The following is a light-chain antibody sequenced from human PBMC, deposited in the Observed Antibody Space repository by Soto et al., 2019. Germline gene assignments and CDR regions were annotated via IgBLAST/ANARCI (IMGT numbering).Light chain of an antibody. CDR2: EVV. CDR3: KSYAGSNTYV. J-gene: IGLJ1*01. V-gene: IGLV2-11*01. Sequence: QSVLTPPRSVSGSPGQSVTISCTGTNSDVGVYDFASWYQHHPGKAPRLIIYEVVQRPSGVPDRFSGSKSGNTASLTVSGLQAADEADYFCKSYAGSNTYVFGSGTKVTVL. CDR1: NSDVGVYDF.